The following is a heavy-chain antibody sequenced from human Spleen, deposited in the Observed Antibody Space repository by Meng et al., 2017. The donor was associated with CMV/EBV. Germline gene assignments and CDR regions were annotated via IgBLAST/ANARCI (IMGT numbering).Heavy chain of an antibody. D-gene: IGHD4-11*01. CDR2: IIPIFGTA. Sequence: CKASGGTFSSYAISWVRQAPGQGLEWMGGIIPIFGTANYAQKFQGRVTITTDESTSTAYMEVSSLKSEDTAVYYCARGTTTPLNWFDPWGQGTLVTVSS. J-gene: IGHJ5*02. V-gene: IGHV1-69*05. CDR1: GGTFSSYA. CDR3: ARGTTTPLNWFDP.